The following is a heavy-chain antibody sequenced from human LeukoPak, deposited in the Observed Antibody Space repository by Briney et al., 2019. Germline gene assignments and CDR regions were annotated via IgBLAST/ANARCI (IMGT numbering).Heavy chain of an antibody. Sequence: GGSLRLSCAASGFTFSNYWMSWVRQAPGKGLEWVADINKDGSEIYYVDSVKGRFTISRDNAKSSLSLQMNSLRVEDTAVYYCARDKFTYWGQGILVTVSS. CDR1: GFTFSNYW. CDR3: ARDKFTY. V-gene: IGHV3-7*01. CDR2: INKDGSEI. J-gene: IGHJ4*02.